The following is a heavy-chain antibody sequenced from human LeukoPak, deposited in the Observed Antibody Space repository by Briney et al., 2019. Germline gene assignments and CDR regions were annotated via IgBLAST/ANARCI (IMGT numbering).Heavy chain of an antibody. CDR2: INHSGST. CDR1: GGSFSGYY. J-gene: IGHJ4*02. D-gene: IGHD5-12*01. V-gene: IGHV4-34*01. CDR3: ARDHSGYADW. Sequence: PSETLSLTCAVYGGSFSGYYWSWIRQPPGKGLEWIGEINHSGSTNYNPSLKSRVTISVDTSKNQFSLHLTSVTPEDTAVYYCARDHSGYADWWGQGTLVTVSS.